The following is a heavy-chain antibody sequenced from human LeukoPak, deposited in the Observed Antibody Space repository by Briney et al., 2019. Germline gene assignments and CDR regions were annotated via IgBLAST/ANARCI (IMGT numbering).Heavy chain of an antibody. J-gene: IGHJ6*02. D-gene: IGHD3-3*01. CDR2: IIPIFGTA. CDR3: ARSAIFGVVIGLGGMDV. Sequence: SVKVSCKASGGTFSSYAISWVRQAPGQGLEWMGGIIPIFGTANYAQKFQGRVTITADESTSTAYMELSSLRSEDTAVYYCARSAIFGVVIGLGGMDVWGQGTTVTVSS. V-gene: IGHV1-69*13. CDR1: GGTFSSYA.